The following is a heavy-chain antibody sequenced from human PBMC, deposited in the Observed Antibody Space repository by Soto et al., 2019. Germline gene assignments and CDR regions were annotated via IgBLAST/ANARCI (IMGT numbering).Heavy chain of an antibody. CDR3: AREEASTTGTTLIEY. V-gene: IGHV1-69*13. D-gene: IGHD1-1*01. J-gene: IGHJ4*02. CDR1: GGTFSSYA. CDR2: IIPIFGTA. Sequence: VASVKVSCKASGGTFSSYAISWVRQAPGQGLEWMGGIIPIFGTANYAQKFQGRVTITADESTSTAYMELSSLRSEDTAVYYCAREEASTTGTTLIEYWGQGTLVTVSS.